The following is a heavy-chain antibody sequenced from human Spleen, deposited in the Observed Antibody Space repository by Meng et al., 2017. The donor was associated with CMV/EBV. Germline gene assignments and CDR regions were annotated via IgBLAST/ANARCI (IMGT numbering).Heavy chain of an antibody. CDR2: LSSDGHNK. D-gene: IGHD6-13*01. CDR3: ASSIAATGDY. J-gene: IGHJ4*02. V-gene: IGHV3-30*04. CDR1: GFTFSGYA. Sequence: GESLKISCAASGFTFSGYAMHWVRQAPGKGLEWVAALSSDGHNKYHAESVKGRFTISRDNAKNTLHLQMNSLRAEDTAVYYCASSIAATGDYWGQGTLVTVSS.